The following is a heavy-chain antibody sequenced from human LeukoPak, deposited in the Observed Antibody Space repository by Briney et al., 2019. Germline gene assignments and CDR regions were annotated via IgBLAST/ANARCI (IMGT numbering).Heavy chain of an antibody. Sequence: GGSLRLSCAASGFTFSSYGMHWVRQAPGKGLEWVGVISYDGSNKYYADSVKGRFTISRDNSKNTLYLQMNSLRAEDTAVYYCAKEAEELLWFGEFHYFDYWGQGTLVTVSS. CDR1: GFTFSSYG. CDR3: AKEAEELLWFGEFHYFDY. D-gene: IGHD3-10*01. J-gene: IGHJ4*02. CDR2: ISYDGSNK. V-gene: IGHV3-30*18.